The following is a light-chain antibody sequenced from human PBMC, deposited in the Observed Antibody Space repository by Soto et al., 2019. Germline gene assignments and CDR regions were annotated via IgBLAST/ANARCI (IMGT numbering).Light chain of an antibody. CDR3: AAWDDNLNGVI. V-gene: IGLV1-44*01. Sequence: QSVLTQPPSASGTPGQRVTISCSGSSSNIGSNTVNWYQQLPGTAPKLLIFSNNQRPSGVPDRFSGSKSGTSASLAISGLQSEDDADYYCAAWDDNLNGVIFGGGTKVTVL. CDR2: SNN. CDR1: SSNIGSNT. J-gene: IGLJ2*01.